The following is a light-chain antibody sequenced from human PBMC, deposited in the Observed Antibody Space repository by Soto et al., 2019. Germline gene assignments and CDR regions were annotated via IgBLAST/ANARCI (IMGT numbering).Light chain of an antibody. CDR3: QQYDNWPPLT. CDR2: GAS. J-gene: IGKJ5*01. Sequence: EIVMTQSPATLSVSPGERATLSCRASQSVSSNLAWYQQKPGQAPRLLIYGASTRATGFPPRFSGSGSGTEFTLTISSLQSEDFAVYYCQQYDNWPPLTFGQGTRLEIK. CDR1: QSVSSN. V-gene: IGKV3-15*01.